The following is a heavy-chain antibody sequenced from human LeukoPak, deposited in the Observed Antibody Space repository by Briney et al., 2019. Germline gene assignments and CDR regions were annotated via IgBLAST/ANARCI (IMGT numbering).Heavy chain of an antibody. CDR1: DGSIRSHY. V-gene: IGHV4-59*08. CDR3: ARRDSSGSFDY. Sequence: KPSETLSLTCTVSDGSIRSHYWSWIRQPPGKGLEWIGYIYNSGSTNYNPSLKSRVTISVDTSKNQFSLKLSSVTAADTAVYYCARRDSSGSFDYWGQGTLVTVSS. D-gene: IGHD3-22*01. CDR2: IYNSGST. J-gene: IGHJ4*02.